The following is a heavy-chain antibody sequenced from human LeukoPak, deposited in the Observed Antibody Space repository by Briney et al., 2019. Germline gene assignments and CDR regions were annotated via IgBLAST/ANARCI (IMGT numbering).Heavy chain of an antibody. V-gene: IGHV3-7*01. Sequence: GGSLRLSCAASEFTFSGFWMNWVCQAPGEGLQWVGNIRQDGRQTHYSDAVQGRFTISRDNAQKSLYLQMNSLGPKDTAVYYCARDGQSSGTFDYWGQGTLVTVSS. D-gene: IGHD3-10*01. CDR1: EFTFSGFW. CDR2: IRQDGRQT. CDR3: ARDGQSSGTFDY. J-gene: IGHJ4*02.